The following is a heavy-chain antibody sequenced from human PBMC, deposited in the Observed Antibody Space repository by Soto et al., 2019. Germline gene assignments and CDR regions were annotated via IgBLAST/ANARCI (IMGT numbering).Heavy chain of an antibody. J-gene: IGHJ4*02. Sequence: QVQLVQSGAEVKKPGSSVKVSCKASGGTFSSYAISWVRQAPGQGREWMGGIIPIFGTANYAQKFQGRVTITADESTSTAYMELSSLRSEDTAVYYCAQSSITMIVVVMYFDYWGQGTLVTVSS. CDR3: AQSSITMIVVVMYFDY. V-gene: IGHV1-69*12. D-gene: IGHD3-22*01. CDR1: GGTFSSYA. CDR2: IIPIFGTA.